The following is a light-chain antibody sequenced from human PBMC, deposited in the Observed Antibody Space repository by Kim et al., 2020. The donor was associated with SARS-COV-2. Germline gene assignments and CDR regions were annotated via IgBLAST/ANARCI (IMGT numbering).Light chain of an antibody. CDR3: QVWESDRGV. V-gene: IGLV3-21*01. CDR2: YDS. CDR1: NIGAKS. J-gene: IGLJ1*01. Sequence: VAPGKTATITCGGNNIGAKSVHWYQQKPGQAPVMGIYYDSDRPSGIPERVSGSNSGNTASLTIVRVEAGDEADYYCQVWESDRGVFGPGTKVTVL.